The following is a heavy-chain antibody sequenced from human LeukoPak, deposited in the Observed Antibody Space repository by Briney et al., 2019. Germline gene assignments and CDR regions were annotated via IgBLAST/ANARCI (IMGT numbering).Heavy chain of an antibody. J-gene: IGHJ3*02. CDR3: ARDRGIAAAGSEVYAFDI. CDR1: GFTFSSYA. D-gene: IGHD6-13*01. V-gene: IGHV3-64*01. Sequence: GGSLRLFCAAAGFTFSSYAMHWVRQAPGKGLEYVSTISSNGGSTYYGNSVKGRFTISRDNSKNTLYLQMGSLRAEDMAVYYCARDRGIAAAGSEVYAFDIWGQGTRVTVSS. CDR2: ISSNGGST.